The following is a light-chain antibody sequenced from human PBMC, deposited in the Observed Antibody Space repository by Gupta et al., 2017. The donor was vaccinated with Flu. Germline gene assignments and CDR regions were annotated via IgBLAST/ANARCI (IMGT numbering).Light chain of an antibody. V-gene: IGLV2-11*01. CDR1: SSDVGGYNY. J-gene: IGLJ2*01. CDR2: DVS. Sequence: GQSVTISCTGTSSDVGGYNYVSWYQQHPGKAPILMIYDVSKRPSGVPDRFSGSKSGNTASLTISGLQAEDEADYYCCSYAGSYVFGGGTKLTVL. CDR3: CSYAGSYV.